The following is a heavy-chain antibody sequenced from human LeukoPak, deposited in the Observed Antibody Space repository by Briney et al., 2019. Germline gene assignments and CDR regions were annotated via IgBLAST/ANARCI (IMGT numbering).Heavy chain of an antibody. V-gene: IGHV3-7*01. CDR1: GFTLSNNW. CDR3: ARETPDSSGWD. J-gene: IGHJ4*02. CDR2: IKQDGSKK. D-gene: IGHD6-19*01. Sequence: GGSLRLSCAASGFTLSNNWMSWVRQAPGKGLEWVANIKQDGSKKNYVDSVKGRFTISGDNAKNSLSLQMNSLRAEDTAVYYCARETPDSSGWDWGQGTLVTVSS.